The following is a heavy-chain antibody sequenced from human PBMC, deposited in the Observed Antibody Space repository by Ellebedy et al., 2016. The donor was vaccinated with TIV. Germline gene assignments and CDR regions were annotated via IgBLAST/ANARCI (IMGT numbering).Heavy chain of an antibody. J-gene: IGHJ4*02. Sequence: PGGSLRLSCAASGFIFDDYWMAWVRQAPGKGLEWAANIREDGGLQSYADSVKGRFTISRDNAKNSMYLQMKGLRAEDTAVYYCARVGRWPQNWSFDHWGRGTLVTVSS. CDR3: ARVGRWPQNWSFDH. V-gene: IGHV3-7*01. D-gene: IGHD5-24*01. CDR2: IREDGGLQ. CDR1: GFIFDDYW.